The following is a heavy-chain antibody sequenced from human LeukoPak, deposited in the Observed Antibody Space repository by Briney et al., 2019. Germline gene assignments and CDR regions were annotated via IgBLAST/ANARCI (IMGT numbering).Heavy chain of an antibody. CDR1: GYTFTGYY. CDR2: VNPNTGGT. V-gene: IGHV1-2*02. J-gene: IGHJ5*02. CDR3: ARPMVRGPRGWFDP. D-gene: IGHD3-10*01. Sequence: ASVKVSCKASGYTFTGYYMHWVRQAPGQGLEWMGWVNPNTGGTNYAQKFQGRVTMTRDTSINTAYMELSRLRSDDSAVYYCARPMVRGPRGWFDPWGQGTLVTVSS.